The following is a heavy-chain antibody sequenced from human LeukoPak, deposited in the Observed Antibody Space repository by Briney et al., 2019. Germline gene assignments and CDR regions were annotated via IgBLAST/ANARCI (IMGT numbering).Heavy chain of an antibody. J-gene: IGHJ3*02. Sequence: SETLSLTCTVSGGSISSYYWSWIRQPAGKGLEWIGRIYTGGSTNYNPSLKSRVTMSVDTSKNQFSLKLSSVTAADTAVYYCARDIGYYDSSGYPRDAFGIWGQGTMVTVSS. CDR2: IYTGGST. CDR3: ARDIGYYDSSGYPRDAFGI. V-gene: IGHV4-4*07. CDR1: GGSISSYY. D-gene: IGHD3-22*01.